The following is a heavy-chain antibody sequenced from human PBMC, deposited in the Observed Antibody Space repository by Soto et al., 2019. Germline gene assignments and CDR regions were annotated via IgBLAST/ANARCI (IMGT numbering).Heavy chain of an antibody. CDR2: IYYSGST. Sequence: SETLSLTCTVSGGSISSGGYYWSWIRQHPGKGLEWIGYIYYSGSTYYNPSLKSRVTISVDTSKNQFSLKLSSVTAADTAVYYCARVGRNTVVTPSGPAYWGQGTLVTVSS. J-gene: IGHJ4*02. D-gene: IGHD2-21*02. V-gene: IGHV4-31*03. CDR3: ARVGRNTVVTPSGPAY. CDR1: GGSISSGGYY.